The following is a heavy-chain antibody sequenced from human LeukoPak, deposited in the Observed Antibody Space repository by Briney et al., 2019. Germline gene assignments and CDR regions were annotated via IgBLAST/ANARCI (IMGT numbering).Heavy chain of an antibody. J-gene: IGHJ6*04. CDR1: GFTFSSYG. V-gene: IGHV3-33*01. CDR2: IWYDGSNK. D-gene: IGHD3-10*01. CDR3: ARNYGSGRLAPYYYYGMDV. Sequence: GGSLRLSCAASGFTFSSYGMHWVRQAPGKGLEWVAVIWYDGSNKYYADSVKGRFTISRDNSTNTLYLQMNSLRAEDTAVYYCARNYGSGRLAPYYYYGMDVWGKGTTVTVSS.